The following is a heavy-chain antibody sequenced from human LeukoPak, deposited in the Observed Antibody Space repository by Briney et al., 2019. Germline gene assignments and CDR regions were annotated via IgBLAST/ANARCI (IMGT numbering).Heavy chain of an antibody. J-gene: IGHJ4*02. CDR2: IKVDGIEK. CDR1: GFTFSNAW. Sequence: GGSLRLSCAASGFTFSNAWMSWVRQAPGKGPEWVANIKVDGIEKHYVDSVKGRFTISRDNAKNSLYLQMNSLRAEDTAVYYCARDNAGSGWVYWGQGTLVTVSS. V-gene: IGHV3-7*05. D-gene: IGHD6-19*01. CDR3: ARDNAGSGWVY.